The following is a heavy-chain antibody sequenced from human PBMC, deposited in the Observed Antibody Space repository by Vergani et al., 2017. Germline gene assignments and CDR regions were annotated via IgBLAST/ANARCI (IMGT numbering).Heavy chain of an antibody. D-gene: IGHD6-13*01. V-gene: IGHV1-69*17. CDR2: IIPIFGIA. CDR1: GGTFSSYA. J-gene: IGHJ4*02. Sequence: QVQLVQSGAEVKKPGSSEKVSCKASGGTFSSYAISWVRQAPGQGLEWMGGIIPIFGIANYAQKFQGRVTITADKSTSTAYMELSSLRSEDTAVYYCAREVGIAAASNYFDYWGQGTLVTVSS. CDR3: AREVGIAAASNYFDY.